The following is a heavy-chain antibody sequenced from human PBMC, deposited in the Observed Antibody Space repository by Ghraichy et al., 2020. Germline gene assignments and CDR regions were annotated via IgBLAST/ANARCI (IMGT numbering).Heavy chain of an antibody. J-gene: IGHJ4*02. Sequence: GGSLRLSWVTSGLDFTIVWMSWVRQAPGKVLEWVANINIDGSQTFYVDSVKGRFTISRDNAENSLYLQMNSLRVEDMGVYYCGTAGDYWGQGTHVTVSS. CDR2: INIDGSQT. CDR3: GTAGDY. V-gene: IGHV3-7*02. CDR1: GLDFTIVW. D-gene: IGHD3-10*01.